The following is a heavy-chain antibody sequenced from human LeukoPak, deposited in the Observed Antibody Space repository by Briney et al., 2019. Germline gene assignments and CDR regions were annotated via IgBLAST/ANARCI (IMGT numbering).Heavy chain of an antibody. CDR3: ARDVLGRGYCSSASCYTFDY. D-gene: IGHD2-2*02. CDR2: IIPIFGTA. Sequence: GASVKVSCKVSGGTFSSYAISWVRQAPGQGLEWMGGIIPIFGTANYAQKFQGRVTITADESTSTAYMELSSLRSEDTAVYYCARDVLGRGYCSSASCYTFDYWGQGTLVTVSS. V-gene: IGHV1-69*13. CDR1: GGTFSSYA. J-gene: IGHJ4*02.